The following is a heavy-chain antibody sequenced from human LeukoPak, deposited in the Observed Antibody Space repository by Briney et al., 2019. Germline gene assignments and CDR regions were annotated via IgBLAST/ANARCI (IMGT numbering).Heavy chain of an antibody. Sequence: GASVKVSCKASGYTVTNYYMRWVRQAPGQGLEWMGIINPSGGSTSYAQKFQGRVTMARDTSTSTVYMELSSLSSEDTAVYYCARGGRERYSSGWTDAFDIWGQGTMVTVSS. CDR3: ARGGRERYSSGWTDAFDI. V-gene: IGHV1-46*01. D-gene: IGHD6-19*01. CDR2: INPSGGST. J-gene: IGHJ3*02. CDR1: GYTVTNYY.